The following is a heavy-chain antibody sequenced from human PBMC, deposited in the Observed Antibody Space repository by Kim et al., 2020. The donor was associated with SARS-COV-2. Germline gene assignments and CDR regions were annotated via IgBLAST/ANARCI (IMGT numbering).Heavy chain of an antibody. CDR2: INTGGSAT. Sequence: GGSLRLSCEASGFTFSNYAMSWVRQAPGKGLEWVSAINTGGSATNYADSVHGRFTISRDNSKDTLYLQMTSLGAEDTAVYYCYGSGTYIYWGQGTLVTVSS. CDR3: YGSGTYIY. CDR1: GFTFSNYA. J-gene: IGHJ4*02. D-gene: IGHD3-10*01. V-gene: IGHV3-23*01.